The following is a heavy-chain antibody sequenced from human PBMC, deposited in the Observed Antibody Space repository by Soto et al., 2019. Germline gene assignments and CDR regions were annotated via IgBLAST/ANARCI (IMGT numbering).Heavy chain of an antibody. CDR1: GDSVASNSAA. D-gene: IGHD6-6*01. J-gene: IGHJ6*02. V-gene: IGHV6-1*01. CDR2: PYYRSKWYN. Sequence: PSHTPSLTCAISGDSVASNSAAWNWIRQSPSRGLEWLGRPYYRSKWYNNYAESGKSRITTNPDTSKNQFSLQLNSVNNEDTAVYYCARVIGGIRSSIFSGGMDVWGQGTTVTVS. CDR3: ARVIGGIRSSIFSGGMDV.